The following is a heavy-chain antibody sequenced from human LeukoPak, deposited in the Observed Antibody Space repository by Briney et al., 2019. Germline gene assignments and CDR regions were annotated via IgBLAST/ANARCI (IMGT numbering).Heavy chain of an antibody. CDR2: TYYRSKLYN. D-gene: IGHD1-26*01. CDR3: ARDRKYSGSSYFDY. Sequence: PSQTLSLTCALSGDIFSSNSAAWNWIRQSPSRSLEWLERTYYRSKLYNDYAVSVKSRITINPDTSKNQFSLQLNSVPPEDTAVYYCARDRKYSGSSYFDYWGQGTLVTVSS. J-gene: IGHJ4*02. CDR1: GDIFSSNSAA. V-gene: IGHV6-1*01.